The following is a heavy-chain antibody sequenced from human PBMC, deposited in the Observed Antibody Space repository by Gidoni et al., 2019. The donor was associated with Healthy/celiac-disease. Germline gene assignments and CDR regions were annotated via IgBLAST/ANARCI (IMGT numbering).Heavy chain of an antibody. CDR3: ARIDFWSGTTYYYYYMDV. CDR1: GFSLSNARMG. J-gene: IGHJ6*03. CDR2: IFSNDEK. Sequence: QVTLKEYGPVLVKPTETLTLTCTGSGFSLSNARMGVSWIRQPPGKALEWLAHIFSNDEKSYSTSLKSRLTTSKDTSKSQVVLTMTNMDPVDTATYYCARIDFWSGTTYYYYYMDVWGKGTTVTVSS. V-gene: IGHV2-26*01. D-gene: IGHD3-3*01.